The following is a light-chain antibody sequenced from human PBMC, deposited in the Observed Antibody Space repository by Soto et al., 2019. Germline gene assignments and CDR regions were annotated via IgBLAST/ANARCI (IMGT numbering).Light chain of an antibody. CDR3: QKTYNAPWT. CDR1: QDTHNY. J-gene: IGKJ1*01. V-gene: IGKV1-39*01. Sequence: DIQMTQSPSSLSAAVGDRVTITRRARQDTHNYLKWYQQKPGKVPNLLKYDASNLQRGVPSRFRGSGSGTDFTLTIISLQPEDFATYFCQKTYNAPWTFGQGTKV. CDR2: DAS.